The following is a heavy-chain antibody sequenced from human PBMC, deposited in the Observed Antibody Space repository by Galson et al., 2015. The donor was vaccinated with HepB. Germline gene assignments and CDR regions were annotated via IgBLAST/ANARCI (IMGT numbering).Heavy chain of an antibody. V-gene: IGHV3-30-3*01. CDR1: GFTFSSCA. CDR2: ISYDGSNK. Sequence: SLRLSCAASGFTFSSCAMHWVRQAPGKGLEWVAVISYDGSNKYYADSVKGRFTISRDNSKNTLYLQMNSLRAEDTAVYYCAGGPSSRYYYGMDVWGQGTTVTVSS. CDR3: AGGPSSRYYYGMDV. J-gene: IGHJ6*02. D-gene: IGHD2/OR15-2a*01.